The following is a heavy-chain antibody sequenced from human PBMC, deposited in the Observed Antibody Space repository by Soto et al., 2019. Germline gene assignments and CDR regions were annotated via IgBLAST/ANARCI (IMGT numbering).Heavy chain of an antibody. J-gene: IGHJ5*02. CDR3: ARLDMVRGVISRWFDL. CDR2: IYYSGST. V-gene: IGHV4-59*01. Sequence: SETLSLTCTVSGGSISSYYWSWIRQPPGKGLEWIGYIYYSGSTNYNPSLKSRVTISVDTSKNQFSLKLSSVTAADTAVYYCARLDMVRGVISRWFDLWGQGTLVTVSS. CDR1: GGSISSYY. D-gene: IGHD3-10*01.